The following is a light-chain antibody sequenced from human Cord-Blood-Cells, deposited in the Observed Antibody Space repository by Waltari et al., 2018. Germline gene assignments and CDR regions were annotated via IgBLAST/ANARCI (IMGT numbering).Light chain of an antibody. J-gene: IGKJ1*01. Sequence: EIVLTQSPGTLSLSPGDRATLSCRASQSVSSSYLAWYQQKPGQAPRLLIYGASSRATGIPDRFSGSGSGTDFTLTISRLEPEDFAVYYCQQYGSSPWTFGQGTKVEI. CDR2: GAS. CDR3: QQYGSSPWT. CDR1: QSVSSSY. V-gene: IGKV3-20*01.